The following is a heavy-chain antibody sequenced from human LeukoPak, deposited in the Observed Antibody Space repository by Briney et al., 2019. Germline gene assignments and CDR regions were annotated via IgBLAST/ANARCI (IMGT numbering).Heavy chain of an antibody. V-gene: IGHV3-9*01. Sequence: GGSLRLSCAASGFTFDDYAMHWVRQAPGKGLEWVSGISWNSGSIGYADSVKGRFTISRDNAKNSLYLQMNSLRAEDTALYYCAKDIGRGEWLAYFDYWGQGTLVTVSS. CDR3: AKDIGRGEWLAYFDY. CDR1: GFTFDDYA. CDR2: ISWNSGSI. J-gene: IGHJ4*02. D-gene: IGHD6-19*01.